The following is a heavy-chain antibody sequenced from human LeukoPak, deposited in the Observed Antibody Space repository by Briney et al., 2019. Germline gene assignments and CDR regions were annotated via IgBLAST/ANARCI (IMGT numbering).Heavy chain of an antibody. V-gene: IGHV4-39*02. CDR3: ARDLYSSGVFDY. CDR2: IYYSGST. CDR1: GVSVSSSSYY. J-gene: IGHJ4*02. Sequence: SETLSLTCIVSGVSVSSSSYYWGWIRQPPGKGLEWIGSIYYSGSTYYNPSLKSRVTISVDTSKNQFSLKLSSVTAADTAVYYCARDLYSSGVFDYWGQGTLVTVSS. D-gene: IGHD6-25*01.